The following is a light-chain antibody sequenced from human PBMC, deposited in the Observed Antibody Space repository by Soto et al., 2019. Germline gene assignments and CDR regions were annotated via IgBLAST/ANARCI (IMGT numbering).Light chain of an antibody. CDR3: AAWDDSLNGRL. CDR1: SSNVGSNS. J-gene: IGLJ1*01. CDR2: RSD. V-gene: IGLV1-44*01. Sequence: QSVLTQPPSASGTPGQRVTISCSGSSSNVGSNSVDWYQHLPGTAPRLLICRSDQRPSGVPDRFSGSKSGTSASLAISGLQSEDEADYYCAAWDDSLNGRLFGTGTKATVL.